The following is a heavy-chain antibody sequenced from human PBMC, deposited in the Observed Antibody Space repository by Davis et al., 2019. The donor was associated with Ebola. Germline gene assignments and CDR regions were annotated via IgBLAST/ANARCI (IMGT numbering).Heavy chain of an antibody. D-gene: IGHD4-23*01. J-gene: IGHJ3*02. CDR1: GGTFSSYA. V-gene: IGHV1-69*06. CDR3: ARGDDYGGAEGAFDI. CDR2: IIPIFGTA. Sequence: AASVKVSCKASGGTFSSYAISWVRQAPGQGLEWMGGIIPIFGTANYAQKFQGRVTITADKSTSTAYMELSSLRSEDTAVYYCARGDDYGGAEGAFDIWGQGTMVTVSS.